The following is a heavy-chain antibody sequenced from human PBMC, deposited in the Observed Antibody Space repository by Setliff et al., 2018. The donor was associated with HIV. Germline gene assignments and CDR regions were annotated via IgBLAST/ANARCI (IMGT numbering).Heavy chain of an antibody. CDR2: IYYSGST. CDR1: GGSISSSNYY. J-gene: IGHJ1*01. D-gene: IGHD3-10*01. V-gene: IGHV4-39*01. Sequence: PSETLSLTCTVSGGSISSSNYYWGWIRQPPGKGLEWIGSIYYSGSTYYNPSLKSRVTVSVDTSKNQFSLKLSSVTAADTAVYYCARGTSAYGITAEYFQHWGQGTRVTVSS. CDR3: ARGTSAYGITAEYFQH.